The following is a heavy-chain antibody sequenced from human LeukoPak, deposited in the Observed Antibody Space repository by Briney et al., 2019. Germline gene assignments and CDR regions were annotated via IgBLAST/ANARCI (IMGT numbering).Heavy chain of an antibody. V-gene: IGHV3-21*01. Sequence: GGSLRLSCAASGFTFSSYSMNWVRQAPGKGLEWVSSISSSSSYIYYADSVKGRFTISRDNAKNSPYLQMNSLRAEDTAVYYCARAVAYCGGDCYPDDAFDIWGQGTMVTVSS. CDR3: ARAVAYCGGDCYPDDAFDI. CDR2: ISSSSSYI. J-gene: IGHJ3*02. CDR1: GFTFSSYS. D-gene: IGHD2-21*02.